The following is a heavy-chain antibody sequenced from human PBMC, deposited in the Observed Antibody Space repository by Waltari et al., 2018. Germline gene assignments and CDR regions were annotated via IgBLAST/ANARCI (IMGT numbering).Heavy chain of an antibody. CDR1: GGTFSSYA. CDR3: AREWDYYGSGSYLDY. V-gene: IGHV1-69*09. CDR2: IIPILGIA. Sequence: QVQLVQSGAEVKKPGSSVKVSCKASGGTFSSYAISWVRQAPGQGLEWMGRIIPILGIANYAQKFQGRVTITADKSTSTAYMELSSLRSEDTAVYYCAREWDYYGSGSYLDYWGQGTLVTVSS. D-gene: IGHD3-10*01. J-gene: IGHJ4*02.